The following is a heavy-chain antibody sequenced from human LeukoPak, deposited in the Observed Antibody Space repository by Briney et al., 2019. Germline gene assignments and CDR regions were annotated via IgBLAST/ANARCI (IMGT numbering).Heavy chain of an antibody. CDR2: IYYSGST. CDR3: ARLNKPGWFDP. D-gene: IGHD1-14*01. J-gene: IGHJ5*02. V-gene: IGHV4-39*01. CDR1: GDSVSSSNYY. Sequence: KPSETLSLTCTVSGDSVSSSNYYWAWIRQPPGKGLEWIGNIYYSGSTYYNPSLKSRLTISVDTSKNQFSLKLTSVTAADTAVYYCARLNKPGWFDPWGQGTLVTVSS.